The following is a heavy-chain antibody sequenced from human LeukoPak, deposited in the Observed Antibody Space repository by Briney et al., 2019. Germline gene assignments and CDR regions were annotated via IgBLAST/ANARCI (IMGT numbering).Heavy chain of an antibody. J-gene: IGHJ4*02. CDR3: ARQGYSSGFYYFDY. CDR1: GGSISSGSYH. D-gene: IGHD6-19*01. Sequence: SETLSLTCTVSGGSISSGSYHWSWIRQPAGKGLEWIGRIYTSGSTNYNPSLKSRVTISGDTSKNQFSLKLSSVTAADTAVYYCARQGYSSGFYYFDYWGQGTLVTVSS. V-gene: IGHV4-61*02. CDR2: IYTSGST.